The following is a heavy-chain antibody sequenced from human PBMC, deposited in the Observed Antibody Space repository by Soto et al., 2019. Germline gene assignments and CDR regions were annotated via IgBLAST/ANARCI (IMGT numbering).Heavy chain of an antibody. CDR2: IYPGDSDT. V-gene: IGHV5-51*01. CDR3: XXXXDXXVVVAATEDYAFDI. Sequence: GESLKISCKGSGYSFTSYWIGWVRQMPGKGLEWMGIIYPGDSDTRYXPSFQXXXXXXXDXXXSTAYLQWSSLKASDTAMYYCXXXXDXXVVVAATEDYAFDIWGQGTMVTVSS. CDR1: GYSFTSYW. J-gene: IGHJ3*02. D-gene: IGHD2-15*01.